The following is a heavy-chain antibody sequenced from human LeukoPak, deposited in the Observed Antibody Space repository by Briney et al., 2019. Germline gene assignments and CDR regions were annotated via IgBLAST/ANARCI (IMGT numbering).Heavy chain of an antibody. D-gene: IGHD4-17*01. Sequence: GGSLRLSCAASGFMFRNYAMDWVRQAPGKGLEWVSAIIASGGTTYYADSVKGRFTISRDNSKNTLFLQMNSLRGEDTAVYYCAKDFGDRFYYFDSWGQGTLVTVSS. V-gene: IGHV3-23*01. CDR3: AKDFGDRFYYFDS. CDR2: IIASGGTT. CDR1: GFMFRNYA. J-gene: IGHJ4*02.